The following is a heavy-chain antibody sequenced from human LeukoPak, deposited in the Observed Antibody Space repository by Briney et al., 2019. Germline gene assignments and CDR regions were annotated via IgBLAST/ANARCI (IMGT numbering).Heavy chain of an antibody. Sequence: GGSLRLSCAASGFTVSSNYMSWVRQAPGKGLEWVSVIYSGGSTYYADSVKGRFTISRDNSKNTLYLQMNSLRAEDTALYYCARDAVLRNIAAAGYFDYWGQGTLVTVSS. CDR1: GFTVSSNY. D-gene: IGHD6-13*01. J-gene: IGHJ4*02. V-gene: IGHV3-66*01. CDR2: IYSGGST. CDR3: ARDAVLRNIAAAGYFDY.